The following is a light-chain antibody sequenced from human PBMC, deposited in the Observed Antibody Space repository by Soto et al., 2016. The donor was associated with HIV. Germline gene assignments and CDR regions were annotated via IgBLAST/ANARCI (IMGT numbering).Light chain of an antibody. CDR3: QQFEKYPLT. V-gene: IGKV1D-13*01. CDR1: QGISSA. CDR2: EAS. Sequence: IQMTQSPSSVSASVGDRVTITCRASQGISSALAWYQQKPGKSPKLLIYEASNLEGGVPSRFSGSGSGTDFTLTISSLQPEDCATYYCQQFEKYPLTFGGGTKVEIK. J-gene: IGKJ4*01.